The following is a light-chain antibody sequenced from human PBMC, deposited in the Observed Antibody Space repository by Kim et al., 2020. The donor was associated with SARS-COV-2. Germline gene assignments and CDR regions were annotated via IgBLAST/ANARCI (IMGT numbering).Light chain of an antibody. Sequence: AIQLTQSPSSLSASVGDRVTITCRAGQDISNFLAWYQQKPGKAPKLLIYGASRLPSEVPSRFSGSGSGTDFTLTISSLQPEDFATYYCQQFNSYPRFGGGTKVDIK. CDR1: QDISNF. CDR3: QQFNSYPR. V-gene: IGKV1-13*02. CDR2: GAS. J-gene: IGKJ4*02.